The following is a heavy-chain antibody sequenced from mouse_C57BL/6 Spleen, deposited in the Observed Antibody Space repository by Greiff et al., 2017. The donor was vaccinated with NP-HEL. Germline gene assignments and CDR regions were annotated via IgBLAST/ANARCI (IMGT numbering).Heavy chain of an antibody. J-gene: IGHJ4*01. V-gene: IGHV1-72*01. D-gene: IGHD1-1*01. CDR3: ARNHYYGSSYAMDY. CDR2: IDPNRGGT. CDR1: GYTFTSYW. Sequence: QVQLQQPGAELVKPGASVKLSCKASGYTFTSYWMHWVKQRPGRGLEWIGRIDPNRGGTKYNEKFKSKATLTVDKPSSTAYMQLSSRTSEDSAVYYCARNHYYGSSYAMDYWGQGTSVTVSS.